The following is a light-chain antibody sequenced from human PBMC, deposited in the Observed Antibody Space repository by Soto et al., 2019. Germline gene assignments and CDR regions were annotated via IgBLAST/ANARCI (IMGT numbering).Light chain of an antibody. CDR1: QSVSSY. CDR2: GAS. CDR3: QQYGSSPPWT. J-gene: IGKJ1*01. Sequence: EIVLTQSPATLSLSPGERANLSCIASQSVSSYLAWYQQKPGQAPRLLIYGASSRATGIPDRFSGSGSGTDFTLTISRLEPEDFAVYYCQQYGSSPPWTFGQGTKVDI. V-gene: IGKV3-20*01.